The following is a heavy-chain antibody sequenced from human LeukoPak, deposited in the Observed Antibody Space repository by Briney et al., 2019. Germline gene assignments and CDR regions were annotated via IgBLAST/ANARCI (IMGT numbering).Heavy chain of an antibody. J-gene: IGHJ4*02. CDR3: ARGEYYGSGSYYPGDY. V-gene: IGHV4-31*01. D-gene: IGHD3-10*01. CDR2: IHNSGSA. CDR1: GGSISSGGYY. Sequence: SETLSLTCTVSGGSISSGGYYWSWLRQHPGKGLEWIGYIHNSGSAYYYPSLKSPVSISVDTSKSHFSLRLSSVTAADTAVYYCARGEYYGSGSYYPGDYWGQGTLVTVSS.